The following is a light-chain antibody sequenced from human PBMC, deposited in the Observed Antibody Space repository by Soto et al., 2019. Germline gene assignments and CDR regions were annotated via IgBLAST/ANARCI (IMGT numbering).Light chain of an antibody. CDR2: GNS. J-gene: IGLJ1*01. CDR1: SYNIGAGYD. Sequence: QPVLTQPPSVSGAPGQRVTISCTGSSYNIGAGYDVHWYQQLPGTAPKLLIYGNSNRPSVVPDRFSGSKSGTSASLAITGLQAEDEADYYCQSYDSSLSGYVFGTGTKLTVL. CDR3: QSYDSSLSGYV. V-gene: IGLV1-40*01.